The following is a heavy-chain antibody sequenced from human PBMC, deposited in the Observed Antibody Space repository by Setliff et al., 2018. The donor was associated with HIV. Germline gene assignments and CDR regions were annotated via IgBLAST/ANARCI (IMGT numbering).Heavy chain of an antibody. D-gene: IGHD6-19*01. CDR3: ARGVRDNSGWSSYYFDY. CDR1: GYSISSGYY. Sequence: KTSETLSLTCAVSGYSISSGYYWGWIRQPPGKGLEWVGSIYHSGTTYYNPSLKGRVTMSVDTSKKQFSLRLTSVTAADTAVYYCARGVRDNSGWSSYYFDYWGQGTLVTVSS. V-gene: IGHV4-38-2*01. CDR2: IYHSGTT. J-gene: IGHJ4*02.